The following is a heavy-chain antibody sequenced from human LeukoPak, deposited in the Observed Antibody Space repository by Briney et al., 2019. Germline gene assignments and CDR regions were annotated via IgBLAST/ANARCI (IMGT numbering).Heavy chain of an antibody. D-gene: IGHD3-16*01. CDR1: AYSITYGHQ. V-gene: IGHV4-38-2*02. CDR2: IYYGGST. Sequence: SETLSLTCTVSAYSITYGHQWGWIRQSPGRGLEWIGHIYYGGSTSYNPSLKSRVTLSVDTSKNQFSLNLTSVTAVDTAVYYCARLKSPSYGASNFDYWGQGTLVTVSS. J-gene: IGHJ4*02. CDR3: ARLKSPSYGASNFDY.